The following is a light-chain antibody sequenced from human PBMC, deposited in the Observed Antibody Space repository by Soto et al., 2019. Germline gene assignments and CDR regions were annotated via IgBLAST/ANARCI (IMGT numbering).Light chain of an antibody. Sequence: DIVMTQSPAILSVSPGERATLSCRASQSLSNNLAWYQHKPGQAPRLLIYAVSTRATGIPARFSGSGSGTEFTLTISSLQSEDSAVYYCQHYNNLVHTFGQGTTLDIK. CDR1: QSLSNN. CDR2: AVS. V-gene: IGKV3-15*01. CDR3: QHYNNLVHT. J-gene: IGKJ2*01.